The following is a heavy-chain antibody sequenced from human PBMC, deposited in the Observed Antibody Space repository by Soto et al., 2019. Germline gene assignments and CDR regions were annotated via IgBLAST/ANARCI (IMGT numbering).Heavy chain of an antibody. CDR3: ARDQDSSGWYGLDY. CDR1: GFTFSSYA. J-gene: IGHJ4*02. CDR2: ISYDGSNK. V-gene: IGHV3-30-3*01. Sequence: QVQLVESGGGVVQPGRSLRLSCAASGFTFSSYAMHWVRQAPGKGLEWVAVISYDGSNKYYADSVKGRFTISRDNSKNTLYLKMNSLRAEDTAVYYCARDQDSSGWYGLDYWGQGTLVTVSS. D-gene: IGHD6-19*01.